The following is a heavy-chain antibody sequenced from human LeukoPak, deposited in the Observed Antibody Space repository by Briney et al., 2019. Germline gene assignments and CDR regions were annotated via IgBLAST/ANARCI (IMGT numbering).Heavy chain of an antibody. J-gene: IGHJ6*03. CDR1: GGTFSSYA. Sequence: SVKVFCKASGGTFSSYAISWVRQAPGQGLEWMGRIIPIFGTANYAQKFQGRVTITTDESTSTAYMELSSLRSEDTAVYYCAREGVNIVATFPASTYYYYYMDVWGKGTTVTVSS. CDR2: IIPIFGTA. V-gene: IGHV1-69*05. CDR3: AREGVNIVATFPASTYYYYYMDV. D-gene: IGHD5-12*01.